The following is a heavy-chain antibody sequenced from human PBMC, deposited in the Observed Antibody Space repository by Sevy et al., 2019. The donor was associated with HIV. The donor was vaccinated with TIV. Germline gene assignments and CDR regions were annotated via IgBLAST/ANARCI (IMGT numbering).Heavy chain of an antibody. CDR1: GFTFSKYS. Sequence: GGSLRLSCAASGFTFSKYSMSWVRQPPGKGLEWVSTLSFGGGEINYADSVKGRFTISRDNSKSSVYLQMNNLRPEDRAVYYCAREGGTKPHDYWGQGTLVTVSS. CDR3: AREGGTKPHDY. J-gene: IGHJ4*02. CDR2: LSFGGGEI. V-gene: IGHV3-23*01. D-gene: IGHD2-8*01.